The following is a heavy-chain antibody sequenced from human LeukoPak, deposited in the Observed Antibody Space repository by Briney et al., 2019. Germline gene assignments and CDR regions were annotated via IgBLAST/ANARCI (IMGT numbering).Heavy chain of an antibody. J-gene: IGHJ4*02. CDR2: INGDASNT. Sequence: QPGGSLRLSCAASGLTFNSYWMHWVRQVAGKGLVWVARINGDASNTTYADSVKGRFTISRDNSKNTLYLQMNSLRAEDTAVYYCARRSGIAVAGAFDYWGQGTLVTVSS. D-gene: IGHD6-19*01. CDR3: ARRSGIAVAGAFDY. V-gene: IGHV3-74*03. CDR1: GLTFNSYW.